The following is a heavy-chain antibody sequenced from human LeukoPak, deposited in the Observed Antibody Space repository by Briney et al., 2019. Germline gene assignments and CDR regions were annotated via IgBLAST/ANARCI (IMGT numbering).Heavy chain of an antibody. J-gene: IGHJ4*02. CDR1: AFTFGNYA. CDR3: ARAGGGRRMIAFDY. Sequence: GGSLRLSCAASAFTFGNYAMNWVRQAPGKGLEWVSGLSGSGASTYYADSVKGRFTISRDNSKNTLYLQMNSLRAEDTAVYYCARAGGGRRMIAFDYWGQGTLVTVSS. D-gene: IGHD3-16*01. CDR2: LSGSGAST. V-gene: IGHV3-23*01.